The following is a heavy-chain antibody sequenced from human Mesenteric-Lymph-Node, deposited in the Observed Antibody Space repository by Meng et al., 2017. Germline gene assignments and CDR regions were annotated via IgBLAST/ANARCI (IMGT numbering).Heavy chain of an antibody. Sequence: QVQLQQPRPGLVKHAQTRAPTCAISWDNASSNSAAWNLIRQSPSRGLEWLGRTYYRSNWYNDYAVSVKSRITINPDTSTNQFSLQLISVTPEDTAMYYCARSGSSGWIDYWGQGTLVTVSS. CDR2: TYYRSNWYN. V-gene: IGHV6-1*02. CDR1: WDNASSNSAA. D-gene: IGHD6-19*01. J-gene: IGHJ4*02. CDR3: ARSGSSGWIDY.